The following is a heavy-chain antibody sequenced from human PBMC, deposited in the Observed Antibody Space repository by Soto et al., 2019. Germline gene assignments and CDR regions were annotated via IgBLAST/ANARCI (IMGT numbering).Heavy chain of an antibody. D-gene: IGHD3-16*01. CDR1: GFTFSNYA. Sequence: EVQLLDSGGGLVQPGGSLRLSCAASGFTFSNYAMTWVRQGPGKGLEWVSGISGRGGRSYYADSVKGRSTISRDNSKSTLYLQRNSLRAKDNAVYYCAKAYFVWSSEQTYYFGYWGQGTLVTVSS. CDR2: ISGRGGRS. J-gene: IGHJ4*02. V-gene: IGHV3-23*01. CDR3: AKAYFVWSSEQTYYFGY.